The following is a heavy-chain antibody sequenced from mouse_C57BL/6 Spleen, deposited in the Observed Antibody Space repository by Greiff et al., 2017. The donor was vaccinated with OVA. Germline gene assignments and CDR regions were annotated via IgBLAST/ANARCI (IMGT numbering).Heavy chain of an antibody. Sequence: EVHLVESGGDLVKPGGSLKLSCAASGFTFSSYGMSWVRQTPDKRLEWVATISRGGSYTYYPDSVKGRFTISRDNAKNTLYLQMSSLKSEDKAMYYCAGTTVVEAFDYWGQGTTLTVSS. V-gene: IGHV5-6*01. CDR2: ISRGGSYT. CDR1: GFTFSSYG. D-gene: IGHD1-1*01. CDR3: AGTTVVEAFDY. J-gene: IGHJ2*01.